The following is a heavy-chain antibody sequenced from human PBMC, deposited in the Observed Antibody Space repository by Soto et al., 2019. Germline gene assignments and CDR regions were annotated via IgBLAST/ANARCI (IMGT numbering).Heavy chain of an antibody. CDR2: FDPEDGET. CDR3: ATVYYGDYDSKTPFDY. CDR1: GYTLTELS. Sequence: ASVKVSCKVSGYTLTELSMHWVRQAPGKGLEWMGGFDPEDGETIYAQKFQGRVTMTEDTSTDTAYMELSSLRSEDTAVYYCATVYYGDYDSKTPFDYWGQGTLVTVSS. V-gene: IGHV1-24*01. D-gene: IGHD4-17*01. J-gene: IGHJ4*02.